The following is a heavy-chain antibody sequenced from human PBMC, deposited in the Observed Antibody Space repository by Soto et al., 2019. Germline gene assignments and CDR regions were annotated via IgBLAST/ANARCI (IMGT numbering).Heavy chain of an antibody. D-gene: IGHD3-3*01. V-gene: IGHV4-4*07. J-gene: IGHJ6*02. Sequence: SETLSLTCTVSGGSISRYYWSWIRQPAGKGLEWIGRIYTSGSTNYNPSLKSRVTMSVDTSKNQFSLKLSSVTAADTAVYYCAREGVDFWSGYYYGMDVWGQGTTVTVSS. CDR2: IYTSGST. CDR3: AREGVDFWSGYYYGMDV. CDR1: GGSISRYY.